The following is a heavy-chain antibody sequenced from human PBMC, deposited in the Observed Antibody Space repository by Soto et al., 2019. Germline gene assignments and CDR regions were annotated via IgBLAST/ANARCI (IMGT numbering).Heavy chain of an antibody. CDR1: GGSISSYY. D-gene: IGHD3-10*01. CDR3: AIYPLSGDPTYYYYYYMDV. V-gene: IGHV4-59*01. CDR2: IYYSGST. J-gene: IGHJ6*03. Sequence: SETLSLTCTVSGGSISSYYWSWIRQPPGKGLEWIGYIYYSGSTNYNPSLKSRVTISVDTSKNQFSLKLSSVTAADTAVYYCAIYPLSGDPTYYYYYYMDVWGKGTTVTVSS.